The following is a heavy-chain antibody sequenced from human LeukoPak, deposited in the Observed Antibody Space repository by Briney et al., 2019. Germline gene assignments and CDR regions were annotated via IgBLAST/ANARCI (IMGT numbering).Heavy chain of an antibody. D-gene: IGHD2-2*01. J-gene: IGHJ6*03. CDR3: GRGVIVPTTIWSKSYYYMDV. Sequence: ASVKVSCKASRGTFSSYAISWVRQAPGQGLEWMGGIIPIFDTAKYAQKFQGRVTITADESTSTAYMELSSLRSDDTAVYYCGRGVIVPTTIWSKSYYYMDVWGKGTTVTVSS. CDR1: RGTFSSYA. V-gene: IGHV1-69*13. CDR2: IIPIFDTA.